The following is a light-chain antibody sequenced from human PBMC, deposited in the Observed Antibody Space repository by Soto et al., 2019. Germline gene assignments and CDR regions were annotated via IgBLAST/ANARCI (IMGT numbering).Light chain of an antibody. J-gene: IGKJ1*01. V-gene: IGKV3-20*01. CDR2: GAS. CDR3: QQYGSSPRT. CDR1: QSVSSSY. Sequence: EIVLTQSPGALSLSPGERATLSCGASQSVSSSYLAWYQQKPGQAPRLLIYGASTRATGIPDRFSGSVSGTDFTLTISRLEPEDFAVYYCQQYGSSPRTFGQGTKV.